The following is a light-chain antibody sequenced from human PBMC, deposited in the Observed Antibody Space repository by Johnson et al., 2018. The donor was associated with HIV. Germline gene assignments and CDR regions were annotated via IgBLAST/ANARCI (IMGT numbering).Light chain of an antibody. CDR3: GTWDSSLSAYV. Sequence: HSVLTQPPSVSAAPGQKVTISCSGSSSNIGNNYVSWYQQLPRGAPKLLIYENNKRPSGIPDRFSGSKSGQSATLALTGLQSGDEADYYCGTWDSSLSAYVFGTGTKVTVL. V-gene: IGLV1-51*02. J-gene: IGLJ1*01. CDR1: SSNIGNNY. CDR2: ENN.